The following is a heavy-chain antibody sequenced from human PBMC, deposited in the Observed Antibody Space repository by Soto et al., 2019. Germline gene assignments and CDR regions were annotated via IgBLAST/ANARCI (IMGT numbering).Heavy chain of an antibody. J-gene: IGHJ5*02. CDR3: ARFPPRVEGYHVDP. CDR2: ISSSGSTK. V-gene: IGHV3-11*01. D-gene: IGHD5-12*01. CDR1: GFSLSDYY. Sequence: QVQLVESGGGLVKPGGSLRVSCAASGFSLSDYYMSWIRQAPGKGLEGVSYISSSGSTKHYGHAVKGRFTISRDNAKNSLYLQMTSLRAEDTAVYYCARFPPRVEGYHVDPWGQGTLVTVSS.